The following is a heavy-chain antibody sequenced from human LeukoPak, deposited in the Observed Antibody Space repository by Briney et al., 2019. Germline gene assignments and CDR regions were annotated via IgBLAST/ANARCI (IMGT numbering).Heavy chain of an antibody. CDR3: ARDHRRGFDY. CDR1: GFTFSIYS. V-gene: IGHV3-48*01. Sequence: GGSLRLSCAVSGFTFSIYSVNWVRQAPGKGLEWVSYIRSSSSTIWYADSVKGRFTISSDNAKSSLYLEMNSLRAEDTAVYFCARDHRRGFDYWGQGTLVTVSS. CDR2: IRSSSSTI. J-gene: IGHJ4*02.